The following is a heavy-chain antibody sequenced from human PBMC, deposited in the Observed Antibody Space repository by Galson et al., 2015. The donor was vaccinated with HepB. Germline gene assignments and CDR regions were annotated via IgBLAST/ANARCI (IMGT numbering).Heavy chain of an antibody. V-gene: IGHV5-10-1*01. J-gene: IGHJ5*02. D-gene: IGHD3-3*01. CDR3: ARRAYYTFWSGFYDNWFDP. CDR1: GYNFTNYW. CDR2: IDPSDSYT. Sequence: QSGAEVKKPGESLRISCTGSGYNFTNYWISWVRQMPGKGLEWMGRIDPSDSYTSYSPSFQGHVTISADKSISTAYLQWSSLKASDTAIYYCARRAYYTFWSGFYDNWFDPWGQGTLVTVSS.